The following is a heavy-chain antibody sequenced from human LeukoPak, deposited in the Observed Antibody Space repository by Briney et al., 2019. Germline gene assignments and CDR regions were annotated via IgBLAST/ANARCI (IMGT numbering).Heavy chain of an antibody. J-gene: IGHJ4*02. Sequence: GESLQISCKGSGYCFTSYWFGGVGQMPGKGLEWMGIIYPADSDTRYSPSFQGHVTISADKSISTAYLQWSSLKASDTAMYYCARPDSSGYSLDYWGQGTLVTVSS. CDR2: IYPADSDT. CDR1: GYCFTSYW. V-gene: IGHV5-51*01. CDR3: ARPDSSGYSLDY. D-gene: IGHD3-22*01.